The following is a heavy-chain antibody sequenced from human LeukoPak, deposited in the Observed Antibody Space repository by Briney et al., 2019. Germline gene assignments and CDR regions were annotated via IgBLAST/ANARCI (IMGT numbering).Heavy chain of an antibody. CDR3: VGDIWSGYYIDD. J-gene: IGHJ4*02. CDR1: GYTFTSYD. V-gene: IGHV1-2*02. CDR2: IIPNSGST. D-gene: IGHD3-3*01. Sequence: PRASVKVSCTASGYTFTSYDMNWVRQAPGQGLEWMGRIIPNSGSTNYAQKFQGRVTITADTSTSTAYMELSSLSSDDTAVYYCVGDIWSGYYIDDWGQGTMVTVSS.